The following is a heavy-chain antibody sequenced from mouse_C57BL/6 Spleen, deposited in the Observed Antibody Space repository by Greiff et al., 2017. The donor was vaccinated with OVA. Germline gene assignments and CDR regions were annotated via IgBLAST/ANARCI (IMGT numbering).Heavy chain of an antibody. J-gene: IGHJ2*01. CDR3: AREDSSGYVVY. CDR1: GYAFSSSW. Sequence: VQLQQSGPELVKPGASVKISCKASGYAFSSSWMNWVKQRPGKGLEWIGRIYPGDGDTNYNGKFKGKATLTADKSSSTAYMQLSSLTSEDSAVYFCAREDSSGYVVYWGQGTTLTVSS. CDR2: IYPGDGDT. D-gene: IGHD3-2*02. V-gene: IGHV1-82*01.